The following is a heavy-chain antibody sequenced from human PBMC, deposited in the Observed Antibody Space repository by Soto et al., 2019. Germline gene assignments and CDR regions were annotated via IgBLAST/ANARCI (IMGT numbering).Heavy chain of an antibody. J-gene: IGHJ4*02. V-gene: IGHV3-72*01. Sequence: EVQLVESGGGLVQPGGSLRLSCATSGITFSDHDMDWVRQAPGKGLEWLGRSRCRDGNYATDYAASVRGRFTFSRDDSKRSLSLQMRSLKIGDTAMYYCVLWVRGLINYWGQGTLVTVSS. CDR3: VLWVRGLINY. D-gene: IGHD3-10*01. CDR1: GITFSDHD. CDR2: SRCRDGNYAT.